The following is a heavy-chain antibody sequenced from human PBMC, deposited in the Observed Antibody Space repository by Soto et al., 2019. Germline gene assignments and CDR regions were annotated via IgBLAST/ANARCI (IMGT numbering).Heavy chain of an antibody. CDR1: GYTFTSYG. Sequence: QVQLVQSGAEVKKPGASVKVSCTDSGYTFTSYGISWVRQAPGQGLEWMGWISAYNGNTNYAQKLQGRVTITTDTSTSTGYMELMSLRSDDTAVYYCAREDYYESSGYYHKRDYWGQGTLVTVSS. CDR3: AREDYYESSGYYHKRDY. D-gene: IGHD3-22*01. V-gene: IGHV1-18*04. CDR2: ISAYNGNT. J-gene: IGHJ4*02.